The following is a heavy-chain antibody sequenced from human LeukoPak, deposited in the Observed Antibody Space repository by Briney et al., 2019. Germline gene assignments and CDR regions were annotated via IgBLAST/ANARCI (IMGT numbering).Heavy chain of an antibody. Sequence: GGSLRLSCAASGFTVSSNYMSWVRQAPGKGLEWVSVIYSGGSTYYADSVKGRFTISRDNSKNTLYLQMNSLKAEDTAVYYCAASGSRWMNYFDYWGQGTLVTVSS. CDR1: GFTVSSNY. J-gene: IGHJ4*02. CDR3: AASGSRWMNYFDY. D-gene: IGHD3-10*01. V-gene: IGHV3-66*01. CDR2: IYSGGST.